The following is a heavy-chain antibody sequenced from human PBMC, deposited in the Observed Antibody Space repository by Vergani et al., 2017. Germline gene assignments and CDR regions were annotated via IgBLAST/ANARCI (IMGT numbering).Heavy chain of an antibody. V-gene: IGHV3-21*06. CDR2: ISGRSNDI. CDR3: ARKKFYDSKDYYQVEPFDY. J-gene: IGHJ4*02. D-gene: IGHD3-22*01. Sequence: EVQLLESGGDLVQPGGSLRLSCTASGFIFSTYAMSWVRQAPGKGLEWVSSISGRSNDIYYADSLKGRFTISRDNSKNSVYLQMNSLRAEDTAIYYCARKKFYDSKDYYQVEPFDYWGQGTLVTVSS. CDR1: GFIFSTYA.